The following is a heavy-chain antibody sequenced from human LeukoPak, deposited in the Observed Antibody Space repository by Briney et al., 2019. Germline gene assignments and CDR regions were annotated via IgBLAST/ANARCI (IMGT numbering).Heavy chain of an antibody. J-gene: IGHJ4*02. CDR2: IKEDGSEK. V-gene: IGHV3-7*01. D-gene: IGHD1-26*01. Sequence: PGGSLRLSCAASGFPFSTYSMSWVRQAPGKGLEWVASIKEDGSEKYFVDSVKGRFTISRDNADNSLYLQMNSLRAEDTAVYYCAREFRERGVGRTPYSYFDSWGQGTLVTVSS. CDR3: AREFRERGVGRTPYSYFDS. CDR1: GFPFSTYS.